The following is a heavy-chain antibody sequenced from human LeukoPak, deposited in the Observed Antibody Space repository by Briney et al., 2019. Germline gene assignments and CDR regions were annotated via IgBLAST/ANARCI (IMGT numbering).Heavy chain of an antibody. CDR2: IYWNDNN. D-gene: IGHD5/OR15-5a*01. V-gene: IGHV2-5*01. Sequence: SGPTLVNPTQTLTLTCTFSGFSLSTSGVGVGWIRQPPGKALEWLALIYWNDNNRYSPSLKSRLTLTKNTSKNQVVLTMTNMDPVDTATYFCSHSLPSSDAFDIWGQGTMVTVSS. CDR1: GFSLSTSGVG. CDR3: SHSLPSSDAFDI. J-gene: IGHJ3*02.